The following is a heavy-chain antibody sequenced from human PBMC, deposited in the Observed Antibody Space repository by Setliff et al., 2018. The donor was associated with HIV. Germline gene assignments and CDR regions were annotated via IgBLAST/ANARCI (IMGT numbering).Heavy chain of an antibody. Sequence: GGSLRLSWGGFTFSSYAMSWVRQAPGKGLEWVSAISGSGGSTYYADSVTGRFTISRDNSKNTLYLQMNGLRAEDTAVYYCAILGGGSYKQGAFDIWGQGTMVTVSS. J-gene: IGHJ3*02. D-gene: IGHD1-26*01. CDR3: AILGGGSYKQGAFDI. CDR1: FTFSSYA. V-gene: IGHV3-23*01. CDR2: ISGSGGST.